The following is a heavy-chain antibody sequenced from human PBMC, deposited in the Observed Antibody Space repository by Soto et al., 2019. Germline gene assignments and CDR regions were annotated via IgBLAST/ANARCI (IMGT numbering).Heavy chain of an antibody. D-gene: IGHD5-12*01. CDR2: IIPIFGTA. CDR1: GGIFSSYA. CDR3: ARSRAYSGYEPSYFYYYGMDV. Sequence: QVQLVQSGAEVKKPGSSVKVSCKASGGIFSSYAISWVRQAPGQGLEWMGWIIPIFGTANYAQKFQGRVTITADESTSTAYMELSSLRSEDTAVYYCARSRAYSGYEPSYFYYYGMDVWGQGTTVTVSS. V-gene: IGHV1-69*01. J-gene: IGHJ6*02.